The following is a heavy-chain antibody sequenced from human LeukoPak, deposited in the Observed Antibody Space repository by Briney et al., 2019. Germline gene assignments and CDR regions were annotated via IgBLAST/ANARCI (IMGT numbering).Heavy chain of an antibody. CDR1: GFIFSDYE. Sequence: GGSLRLSCAASGFIFSDYEMNWVRQVPGKGLEWLSYIGRSGSDIHFADSVKGRFTISRDNAQNTLHLQMNSLRAEDTAVYYCARTGDTERFDYWGQGTLVTVSS. CDR2: IGRSGSDI. CDR3: ARTGDTERFDY. V-gene: IGHV3-48*03. J-gene: IGHJ4*02. D-gene: IGHD5-18*01.